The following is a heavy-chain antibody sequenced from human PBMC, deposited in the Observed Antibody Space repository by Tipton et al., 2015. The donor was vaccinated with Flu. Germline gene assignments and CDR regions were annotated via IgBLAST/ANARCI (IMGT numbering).Heavy chain of an antibody. CDR1: GFTFSSYE. CDR3: AREVIEYYYGSGGYNWFDP. CDR2: ISSSGSTI. J-gene: IGHJ5*02. Sequence: SLRLSCAASGFTFSSYEMNWVRQAPGKGLEWVSYISSSGSTIYYADSVKGRFTISRDNAKNSLYLQMNSLRAEDTAVYYCAREVIEYYYGSGGYNWFDPWGQGTLVTVSS. V-gene: IGHV3-48*03. D-gene: IGHD3-10*01.